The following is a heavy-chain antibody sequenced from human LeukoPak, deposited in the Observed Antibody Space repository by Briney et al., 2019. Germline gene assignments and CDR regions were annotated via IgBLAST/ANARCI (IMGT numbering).Heavy chain of an antibody. V-gene: IGHV3-48*02. D-gene: IGHD1-26*01. CDR3: ARIRDSGSYYYYYGMDV. J-gene: IGHJ6*02. CDR1: GFTFSSYA. CDR2: ISRSSSTI. Sequence: GGSLRLSCAASGFTFSSYAMSWVRQAPGKGLEWVSYISRSSSTILYADSVKGRFTISRDKAKNSVYLQMNSLRDEDTAVYYCARIRDSGSYYYYYGMDVWGQGTTVTVSS.